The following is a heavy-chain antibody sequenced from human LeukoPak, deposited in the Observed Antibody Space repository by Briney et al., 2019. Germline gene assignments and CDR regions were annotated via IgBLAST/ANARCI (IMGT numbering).Heavy chain of an antibody. D-gene: IGHD1-26*01. CDR2: ISAYNGNT. J-gene: IGHJ4*02. Sequence: ASVKVSCKASGYTFTSYGISWVRQAPGQGLEWMGWISAYNGNTNYAQKLQGRVTMTRNTSISTAYMELSSLRSDDTAVYYCARVGLGSFGPYYFDYWGQGTLVTVSS. CDR1: GYTFTSYG. V-gene: IGHV1-18*01. CDR3: ARVGLGSFGPYYFDY.